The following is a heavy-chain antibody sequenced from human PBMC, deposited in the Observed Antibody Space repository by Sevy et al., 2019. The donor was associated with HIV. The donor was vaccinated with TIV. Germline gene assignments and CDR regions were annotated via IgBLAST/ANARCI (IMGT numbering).Heavy chain of an antibody. Sequence: GGSLRLSCAASGFTFSSYAMSWVRQAPGKGLEWVSGISGSRGSTYYADSVKGRFTISRDNSKNTLDLQMNSLRAEDTAVYYCAKGGIPLWLDYWGQGTLVTVSS. D-gene: IGHD5-18*01. CDR3: AKGGIPLWLDY. CDR1: GFTFSSYA. J-gene: IGHJ4*02. V-gene: IGHV3-23*01. CDR2: ISGSRGST.